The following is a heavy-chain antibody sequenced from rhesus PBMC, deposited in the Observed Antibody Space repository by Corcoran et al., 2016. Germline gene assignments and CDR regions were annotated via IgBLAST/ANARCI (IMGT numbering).Heavy chain of an antibody. Sequence: VQLQESGPGLVKPSETLSLTCAVSGYSISSGYGWGWIRQPPGKGLEWIGQIYGGSGSTYYNPSLKSRVTVSKDPSKNQCSLKLSSVTAADTAVYYCARDRDTALDYWGQGVLVTVSS. CDR2: IYGGSGST. CDR1: GYSISSGYG. J-gene: IGHJ4*01. CDR3: ARDRDTALDY. V-gene: IGHV4-127*01. D-gene: IGHD5-12*01.